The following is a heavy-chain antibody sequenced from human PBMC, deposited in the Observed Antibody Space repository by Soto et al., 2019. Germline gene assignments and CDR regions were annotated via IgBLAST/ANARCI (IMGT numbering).Heavy chain of an antibody. CDR1: GFTFSNYA. V-gene: IGHV3-23*01. CDR3: ARNSRITMIRGVSPSAFDI. CDR2: ISVNGVST. D-gene: IGHD3-10*01. Sequence: DVQLLESGGGLVQPGGSLRLSCAASGFTFSNYAMSWVRQAPGKGLEWVSGISVNGVSTFYADSVKGRFTISRDNPKNTVYLQLNSLRAEDTAVYYCARNSRITMIRGVSPSAFDIWGQGTMVTVSS. J-gene: IGHJ3*02.